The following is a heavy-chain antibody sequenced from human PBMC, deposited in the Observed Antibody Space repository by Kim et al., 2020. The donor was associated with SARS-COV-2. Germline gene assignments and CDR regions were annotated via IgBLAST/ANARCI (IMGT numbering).Heavy chain of an antibody. CDR1: GGSIGSFY. J-gene: IGHJ4*02. V-gene: IGHV4-59*01. Sequence: SETLSLTCTVSGGSIGSFYWSWIRQPPGKGLEWIGYIYYSGKSNSNPSLKSRVTISIDTSKKQFSLELNSVTAADTAIYYCARAAYASTWSLNYFYYWGPRSPVTVSS. CDR3: ARAAYASTWSLNYFYY. D-gene: IGHD2-2*01. CDR2: IYYSGKS.